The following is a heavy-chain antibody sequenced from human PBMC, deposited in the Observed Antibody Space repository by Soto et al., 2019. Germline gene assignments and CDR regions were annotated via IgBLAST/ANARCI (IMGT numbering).Heavy chain of an antibody. CDR1: GGSISSGGYY. J-gene: IGHJ3*02. CDR3: ARDRVNYYDSSGYRPDAFDI. Sequence: QVQLQESGPGLVKPSQTLSLTCTVSGGSISSGGYYWSWIRQHPGKGLEGIGYIYYSGSTYYNPSLKSRVTISVDTSKNQFSLKLSSVTAADTAVYYCARDRVNYYDSSGYRPDAFDIWGQGTMVTVSS. V-gene: IGHV4-31*03. D-gene: IGHD3-22*01. CDR2: IYYSGST.